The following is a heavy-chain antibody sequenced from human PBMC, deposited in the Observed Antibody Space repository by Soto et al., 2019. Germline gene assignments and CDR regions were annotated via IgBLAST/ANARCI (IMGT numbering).Heavy chain of an antibody. CDR3: ARGYSNYGNYYYYYGMDV. CDR1: GFTFSSYD. Sequence: PVGSLRLSCAASGFTFSSYDMHWVRQATGKGLEWVSAIGTAGDTYYPGSVKGRFTISRENAKNSLYLQMNSLRAGDTAVYYCARGYSNYGNYYYYYGMDVWGQGTTVTVSS. V-gene: IGHV3-13*01. CDR2: IGTAGDT. D-gene: IGHD4-4*01. J-gene: IGHJ6*02.